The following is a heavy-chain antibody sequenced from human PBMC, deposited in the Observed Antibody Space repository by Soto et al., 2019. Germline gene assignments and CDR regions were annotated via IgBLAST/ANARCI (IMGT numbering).Heavy chain of an antibody. D-gene: IGHD3-10*01. CDR1: GGSISSGDYY. J-gene: IGHJ4*02. Sequence: QVQLQESGPGLVKPSQTLSLTCTVSGGSISSGDYYWSWIRQPPGKGLEWIGCIYYRGTTYYNPSLKSRVPISGATSKNQFSLKLSSVTAADTAVYYCARDRGYYGSGRPTVFDYWGQGTLVTVSS. CDR3: ARDRGYYGSGRPTVFDY. V-gene: IGHV4-30-4*01. CDR2: IYYRGTT.